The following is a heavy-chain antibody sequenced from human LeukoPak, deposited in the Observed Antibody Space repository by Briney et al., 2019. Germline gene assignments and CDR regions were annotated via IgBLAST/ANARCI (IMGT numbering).Heavy chain of an antibody. CDR2: FSHSNHYI. Sequence: GGSLRLSCAASGFTFSTYTMNWVRQAPGKGLEWVSSFSHSNHYIYYADSVKGRFTISRDNAKNSLSLQMNSLRAEDTAVYYCARDSEGYQLLKGFDYWGLGTLVTVSS. CDR3: ARDSEGYQLLKGFDY. V-gene: IGHV3-21*01. CDR1: GFTFSTYT. J-gene: IGHJ4*02. D-gene: IGHD2-2*01.